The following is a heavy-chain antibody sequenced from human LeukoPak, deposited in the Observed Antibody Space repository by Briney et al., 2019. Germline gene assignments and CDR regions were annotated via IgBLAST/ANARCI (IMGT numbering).Heavy chain of an antibody. J-gene: IGHJ4*02. CDR2: ISSSSSYI. CDR3: AREWLRLPDY. Sequence: GGSLRLSCAASGFTFSSYSMNWVRQAPGKGLEWVSSISSSSSYIYYAGSVKGRFTISRDNAKNSLYLQMNSLRAEDTAVYHCAREWLRLPDYWGQGTLVTVSS. CDR1: GFTFSSYS. V-gene: IGHV3-21*01. D-gene: IGHD5-12*01.